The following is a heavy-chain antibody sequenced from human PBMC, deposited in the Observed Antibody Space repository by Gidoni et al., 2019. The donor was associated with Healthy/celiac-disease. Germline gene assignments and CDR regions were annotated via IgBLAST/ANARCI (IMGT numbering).Heavy chain of an antibody. CDR3: ARQYSSSWFPSYYYGMDV. D-gene: IGHD6-13*01. CDR1: GYSFTSYW. Sequence: EVQLVQSGAEVKKPGESLKISCKGSGYSFTSYWIGWVRQMPGKGLEWMGIIYPGDSDTRYSPSFQGQVTISADKSISTAYLQWSSLKASDTAMYYCARQYSSSWFPSYYYGMDVWGQGTTVTVSS. V-gene: IGHV5-51*01. J-gene: IGHJ6*02. CDR2: IYPGDSDT.